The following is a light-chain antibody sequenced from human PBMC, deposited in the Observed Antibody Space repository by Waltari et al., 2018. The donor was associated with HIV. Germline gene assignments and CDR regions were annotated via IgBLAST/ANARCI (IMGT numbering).Light chain of an antibody. Sequence: DIVMTQSPDSLVVSLGERATINCKSSQSVLYSSNNKNYLAWYQQKPGQPPKLLIYWASTRESGVPDRFSGSGSGTDFTLTISSLLAEDVSVYYCQQYYSTPRTFGQGTKLEIK. CDR3: QQYYSTPRT. V-gene: IGKV4-1*01. J-gene: IGKJ2*01. CDR2: WAS. CDR1: QSVLYSSNNKNY.